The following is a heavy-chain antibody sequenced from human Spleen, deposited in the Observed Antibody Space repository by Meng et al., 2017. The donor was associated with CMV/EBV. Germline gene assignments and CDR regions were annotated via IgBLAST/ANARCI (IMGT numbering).Heavy chain of an antibody. D-gene: IGHD6-13*01. V-gene: IGHV4-59*01. CDR3: ARMEDGYSSSARLGMDV. CDR1: GGSISSYY. CDR2: IYYSGST. J-gene: IGHJ6*02. Sequence: SETLSLTCTVSGGSISSYYRSWIRQPPGKGLEWIGYIYYSGSTNYNPSLKSRVTISVDTSKNQFSLKLSSVTAADTAVYYCARMEDGYSSSARLGMDVWGQGTTVTVSS.